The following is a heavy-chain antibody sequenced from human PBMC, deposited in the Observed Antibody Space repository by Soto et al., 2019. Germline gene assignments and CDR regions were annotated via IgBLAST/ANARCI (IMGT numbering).Heavy chain of an antibody. Sequence: QVQLQESGPGLVKPSETLSLTCTVSGSSISSYYWSWIRQPPGKGLEWIGYIYYSGSTNYNPSLKSRVTISVETSKSQFSLKLSSVTAADTAVYYCAREPSGIHDAFDIWGQGTMVTVSS. CDR3: AREPSGIHDAFDI. CDR1: GSSISSYY. V-gene: IGHV4-59*12. CDR2: IYYSGST. D-gene: IGHD3-10*01. J-gene: IGHJ3*02.